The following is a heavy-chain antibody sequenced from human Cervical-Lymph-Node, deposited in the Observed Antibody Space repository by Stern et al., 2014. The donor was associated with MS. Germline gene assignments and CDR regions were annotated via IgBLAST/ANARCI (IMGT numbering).Heavy chain of an antibody. CDR1: GFTFSRYA. D-gene: IGHD4-17*01. J-gene: IGHJ6*02. Sequence: VQLVESGGGVVRPGRSLRLSCATSGFTFSRYAVLWVRQAPGKGLEGVAALSYDGSNKFYGDSVKGRFTISRDNSKNTLFLQMNNLRPEDSGVYHCARDRLDGDYVYYYGLDVWGQGTTVTVSS. CDR3: ARDRLDGDYVYYYGLDV. V-gene: IGHV3-30*04. CDR2: LSYDGSNK.